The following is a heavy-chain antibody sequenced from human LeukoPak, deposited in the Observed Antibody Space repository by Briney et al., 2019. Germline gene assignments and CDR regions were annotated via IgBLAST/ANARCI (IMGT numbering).Heavy chain of an antibody. CDR3: ARTYMIRGDMDV. J-gene: IGHJ6*03. CDR2: ITPNSSVT. CDR1: GYTFIGYY. D-gene: IGHD3-10*01. Sequence: ASVTVSCKASGYTFIGYYVHWVRQAPGQGLEWMGWITPNSSVTNYAQNFQARVTMTSNTSISTAYMELSGLRADDTAVYHCARTYMIRGDMDVWGEGTTVTVSS. V-gene: IGHV1-2*02.